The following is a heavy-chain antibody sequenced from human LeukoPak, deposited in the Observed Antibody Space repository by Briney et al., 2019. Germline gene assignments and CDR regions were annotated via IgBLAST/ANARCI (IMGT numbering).Heavy chain of an antibody. J-gene: IGHJ6*03. D-gene: IGHD3-16*01. Sequence: RPSETLSLTCTVSGGSIRGYYWSWVRQPPGKGLEWIAYIYYSGSTNYNPSLKSRVTISLDTSKNQFSLKLSSVTAADTVVYYCAVGATHYYMDVWGKGTTVTVSS. V-gene: IGHV4-59*08. CDR1: GGSIRGYY. CDR2: IYYSGST. CDR3: AVGATHYYMDV.